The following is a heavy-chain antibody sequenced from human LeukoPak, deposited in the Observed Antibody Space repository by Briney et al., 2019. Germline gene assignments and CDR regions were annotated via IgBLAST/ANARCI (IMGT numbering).Heavy chain of an antibody. Sequence: GGSLRLSCETAGFTFSSYVMHWVRRTPGKGLVWVSRISHDGIISYADSVKGRFTISRDNAKNTLYVQMNSLRAEDTAVYYCARVRSGSSAGNYGMDVWGQGTTVTVSS. V-gene: IGHV3-74*01. CDR3: ARVRSGSSAGNYGMDV. D-gene: IGHD1-26*01. CDR2: ISHDGII. J-gene: IGHJ6*02. CDR1: GFTFSSYV.